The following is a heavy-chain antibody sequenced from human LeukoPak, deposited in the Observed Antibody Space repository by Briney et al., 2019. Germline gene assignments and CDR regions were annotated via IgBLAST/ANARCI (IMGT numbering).Heavy chain of an antibody. CDR3: AREGGGSCYDY. Sequence: ASVKVSRKASGYTFTSYYMHWVRRAPGQGLEWMGIINPSGGSTSYAQKFQGRVTMTRDTSTSTVYMELSSLRSEDTAVYYCAREGGGSCYDYWGQGTLVTVSS. V-gene: IGHV1-46*03. CDR2: INPSGGST. CDR1: GYTFTSYY. D-gene: IGHD2-15*01. J-gene: IGHJ4*02.